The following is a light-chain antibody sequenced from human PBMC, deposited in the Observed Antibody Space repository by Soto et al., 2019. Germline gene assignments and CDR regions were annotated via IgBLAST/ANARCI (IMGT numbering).Light chain of an antibody. J-gene: IGKJ4*01. CDR2: GAS. CDR1: QSVNNN. CDR3: QQYNNWPLT. V-gene: IGKV3-15*01. Sequence: EIGMTQSPATLSVSPGERATLSCRASQSVNNNLAWYQQKPGQAHRLLIYGASARATGIPARFSGSGSGTEFTLTISSLQSEDFAIYYCQQYNNWPLTFGGGTKVEIK.